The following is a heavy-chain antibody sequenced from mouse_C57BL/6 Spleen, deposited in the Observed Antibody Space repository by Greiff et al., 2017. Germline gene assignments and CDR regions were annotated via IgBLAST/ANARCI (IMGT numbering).Heavy chain of an antibody. Sequence: EVKLMESGGGLVKPGGSLKLSCAASGFTFSDYGMHWVRQAPEKGLEWVAYISSGSSTIYYADTVKGRFTISRDNAKNTLFLQMTSLRAEDTAMYYCARDSNYRHWYFDVWGTGTTVTVSS. CDR2: ISSGSSTI. V-gene: IGHV5-17*01. D-gene: IGHD2-5*01. CDR3: ARDSNYRHWYFDV. CDR1: GFTFSDYG. J-gene: IGHJ1*03.